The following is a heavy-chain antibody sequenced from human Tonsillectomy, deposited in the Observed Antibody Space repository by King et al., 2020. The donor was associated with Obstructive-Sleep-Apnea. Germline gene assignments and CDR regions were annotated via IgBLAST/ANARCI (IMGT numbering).Heavy chain of an antibody. V-gene: IGHV1-18*01. D-gene: IGHD2-2*01. CDR3: ARGQVPAAIGIYDGMDV. CDR1: GYTFTSYD. J-gene: IGHJ6*02. Sequence: VQLVESGAEVKKPGASVKFSCKASGYTFTSYDISWVRQAPGQGLEWMGWISAYNGNTNYAQKLQGRVTMTTDTSTSAAYMGLRSLRSDDTAVYYCARGQVPAAIGIYDGMDVWGQGTTVTVSS. CDR2: ISAYNGNT.